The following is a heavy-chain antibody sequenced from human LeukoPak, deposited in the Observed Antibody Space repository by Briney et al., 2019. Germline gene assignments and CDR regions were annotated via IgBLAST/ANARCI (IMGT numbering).Heavy chain of an antibody. CDR2: ISGSGGST. CDR1: GFTLSSYA. V-gene: IGHV3-23*01. D-gene: IGHD7-27*01. Sequence: GGSLRLSCAASGFTLSSYAMSWVRQAPGKGLEWVSAISGSGGSTYYADSVKGRFTISRDNSKNSLYLQMNSLRAEDTAVYYCARGAHGDPPRGVIDYWGQGTLVTVSS. CDR3: ARGAHGDPPRGVIDY. J-gene: IGHJ4*02.